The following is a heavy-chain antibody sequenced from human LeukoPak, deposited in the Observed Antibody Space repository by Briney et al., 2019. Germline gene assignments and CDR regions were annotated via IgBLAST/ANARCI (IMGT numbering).Heavy chain of an antibody. V-gene: IGHV4-39*02. CDR1: GGSISSSSYY. J-gene: IGHJ4*02. D-gene: IGHD4-11*01. CDR2: IYYSGST. CDR3: ASLQFNLRLDY. Sequence: SETLSLACTVSGGSISSSSYYWGWIRQPPGKGLEWIGSIYYSGSTYYNPSLKSRVTISVDTSKNHFSLKLTSVTAADTTVYYCASLQFNLRLDYWGQGTLVSVSS.